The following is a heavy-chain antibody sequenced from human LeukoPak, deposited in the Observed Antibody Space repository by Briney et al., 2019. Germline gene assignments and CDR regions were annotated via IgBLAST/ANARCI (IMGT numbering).Heavy chain of an antibody. CDR2: ISGSGGST. CDR3: AKPPRRNWGRDY. V-gene: IGHV3-23*01. J-gene: IGHJ4*02. D-gene: IGHD7-27*01. Sequence: KAGGSLRLSCAASGFTFSSYAMSWVRQAPGKGLEWVSAISGSGGSTYYADSVKGRLTISRDNSKNTLYLQMNSLRAEDTAVYYCAKPPRRNWGRDYWGQGTLVTVSS. CDR1: GFTFSSYA.